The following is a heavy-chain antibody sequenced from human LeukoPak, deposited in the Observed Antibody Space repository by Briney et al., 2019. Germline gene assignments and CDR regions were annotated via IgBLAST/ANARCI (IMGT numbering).Heavy chain of an antibody. J-gene: IGHJ3*02. CDR2: INPNSGGT. Sequence: ASVKVSCKASGYTFTGYYMHWVRQAPGQGLEWMGWINPNSGGTNYAQKFQGRVTMTRDTSISTAYMELSRLRSDDTAVYYCARANLMVYAIRGSDAFDIWGQGTMVTVSS. CDR1: GYTFTGYY. D-gene: IGHD2-8*01. V-gene: IGHV1-2*02. CDR3: ARANLMVYAIRGSDAFDI.